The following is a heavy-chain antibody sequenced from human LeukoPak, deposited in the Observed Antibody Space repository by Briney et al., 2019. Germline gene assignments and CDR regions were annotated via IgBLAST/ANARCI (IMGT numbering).Heavy chain of an antibody. CDR1: GCSRSTSAVG. CDR2: IYWDNNK. J-gene: IGHJ1*01. Sequence: SGPTLVKPTQSLMLPCTFCGCSRSTSAVGVGWIRQPPGKALEWLALIYWDNNKDYSPSLKSRLTITKDTSKNQVVLTMTNMDPVYTATYYCAHRFGGTPNFHHWGQGTLVTVSS. V-gene: IGHV2-5*02. CDR3: AHRFGGTPNFHH. D-gene: IGHD3-16*01.